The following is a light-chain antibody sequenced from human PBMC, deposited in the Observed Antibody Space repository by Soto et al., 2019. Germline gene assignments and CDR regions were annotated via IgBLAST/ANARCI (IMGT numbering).Light chain of an antibody. J-gene: IGLJ2*01. CDR3: CSYAGSNTLI. V-gene: IGLV2-23*02. CDR2: EVT. CDR1: SGDVGNYNL. Sequence: QSALTQPASVSGSPGQSITISCSGVSGDVGNYNLVSWYQQHPGKAPKLLIYEVTKRPSGVSNRFSGSKSGNTASLTISGLQAEDEADYACCSYAGSNTLIFGGGTKLTVL.